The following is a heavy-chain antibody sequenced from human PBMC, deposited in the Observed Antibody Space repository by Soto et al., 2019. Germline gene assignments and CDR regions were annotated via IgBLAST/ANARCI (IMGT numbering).Heavy chain of an antibody. CDR1: GYTFTSYG. D-gene: IGHD3-10*01. J-gene: IGHJ4*02. Sequence: GASVKVSCKASGYTFTSYGISWVRQAPGQGLEWMGWISAYNGNTNYAQKLQGRVTMTTDTSTSTAYMELRSLRSDDTAVYYCARDSSGYYGSGSYYNPLDYWGQGTLVTVSS. V-gene: IGHV1-18*01. CDR2: ISAYNGNT. CDR3: ARDSSGYYGSGSYYNPLDY.